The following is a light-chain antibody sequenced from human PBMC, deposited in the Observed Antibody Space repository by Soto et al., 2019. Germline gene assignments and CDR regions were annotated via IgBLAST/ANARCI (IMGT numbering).Light chain of an antibody. J-gene: IGKJ2*02. V-gene: IGKV3-11*01. CDR3: QQRSNWPRGT. CDR1: QSVGSY. Sequence: EIVLTQSPATLSLSPGERATIACRASQSVGSYLAWYQHKPGQAPRLLIHDASNRATGIPARFSGSGSGTDFTLTISSLGPEDSARYYCQQRSNWPRGTFGQGTKLEIK. CDR2: DAS.